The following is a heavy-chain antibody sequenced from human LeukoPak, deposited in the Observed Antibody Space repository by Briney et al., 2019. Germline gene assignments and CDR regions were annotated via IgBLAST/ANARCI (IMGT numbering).Heavy chain of an antibody. CDR2: IYHSGST. J-gene: IGHJ5*02. CDR3: ARRRANYDYVWGSYRANWFDP. Sequence: PSETLSLTCAVSGGSISSSNWWSWVRQPPGKGLEWIGEIYHSGSTNYNPSLKSRVTIAVDKFKNQFSLKLSSVTAADTAVYYCARRRANYDYVWGSYRANWFDPWGQGTLVTVSS. CDR1: GGSISSSNW. V-gene: IGHV4-4*02. D-gene: IGHD3-16*02.